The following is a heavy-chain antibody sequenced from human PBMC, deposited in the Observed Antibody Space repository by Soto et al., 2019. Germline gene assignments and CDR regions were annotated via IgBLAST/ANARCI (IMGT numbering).Heavy chain of an antibody. CDR2: ISGSGGNT. CDR1: GFTLSSHV. V-gene: IGHV3-23*01. Sequence: GGSLRLSCAVSGFTLSSHVMSWVRQAPGKGLEWVSTISGSGGNTYYPDSVKGRFTISRDNSKNTLLLQMNGMRAEDTVVYYCRCGSVGVNSWTGGFEIWGQESMVTVSS. J-gene: IGHJ3*02. D-gene: IGHD3-10*01. CDR3: RCGSVGVNSWTGGFEI.